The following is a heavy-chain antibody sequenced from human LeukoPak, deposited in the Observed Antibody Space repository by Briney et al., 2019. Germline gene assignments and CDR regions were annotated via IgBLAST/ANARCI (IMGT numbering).Heavy chain of an antibody. CDR1: GFTFSDYQ. Sequence: GGSLRLSCAAPGFTFSDYQMSWIRQAPGKGLEWVSYIRSSGSDTYYAGSVKGRFTISRDNTKNALYLQMNSLRADDTAVYYCARRGANSGHTFDYWGQGTLVSVSS. D-gene: IGHD5-12*01. CDR2: IRSSGSDT. J-gene: IGHJ4*02. CDR3: ARRGANSGHTFDY. V-gene: IGHV3-11*01.